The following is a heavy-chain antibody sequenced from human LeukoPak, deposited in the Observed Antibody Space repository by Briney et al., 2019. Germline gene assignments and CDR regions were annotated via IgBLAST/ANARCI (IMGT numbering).Heavy chain of an antibody. V-gene: IGHV4-59*08. J-gene: IGHJ4*02. CDR2: IYYSGST. D-gene: IGHD6-19*01. CDR1: GGSISSYY. Sequence: SETLSLTCTVSGGSISSYYWSWIRQPPGKELEWIGYIYYSGSTNYNPSLKSRVTMSLDTSKKQFSLKLISVTAADTAAYYCARGYSSTSGRPDYWGQGTLVTVSS. CDR3: ARGYSSTSGRPDY.